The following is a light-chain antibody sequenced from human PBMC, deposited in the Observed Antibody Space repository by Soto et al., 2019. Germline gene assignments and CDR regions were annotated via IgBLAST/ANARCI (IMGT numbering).Light chain of an antibody. CDR2: EVS. J-gene: IGLJ1*01. CDR1: SSDVGGYNY. Sequence: QSALTQPASVSGSPGQSITISCTGTSSDVGGYNYVSWYQQHPGKAPKLMIYEVSNRPSGVSNRFSGSKSGNTASLTISGLQAEEEADYYCSSYTSSSNPDVCGTGTKLTVL. V-gene: IGLV2-14*01. CDR3: SSYTSSSNPDV.